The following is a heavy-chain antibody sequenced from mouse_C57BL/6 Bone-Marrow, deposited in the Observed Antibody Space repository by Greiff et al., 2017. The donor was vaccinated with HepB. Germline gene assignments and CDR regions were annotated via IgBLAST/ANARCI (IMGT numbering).Heavy chain of an antibody. CDR1: GYTFTEYT. CDR2: FYPGSGSI. D-gene: IGHD1-1*01. CDR3: ARDEGYYYGSSYDAMDD. Sequence: QVQLQQSGAELVKPGASVKLSCKASGYTFTEYTIHWVKQRSGQGLEWIGWFYPGSGSIKYNEKFKDKATLTADKSSSTVYMELSRLTSEDSAVYFCARDEGYYYGSSYDAMDDWGQGTSVTVSS. V-gene: IGHV1-62-2*01. J-gene: IGHJ4*01.